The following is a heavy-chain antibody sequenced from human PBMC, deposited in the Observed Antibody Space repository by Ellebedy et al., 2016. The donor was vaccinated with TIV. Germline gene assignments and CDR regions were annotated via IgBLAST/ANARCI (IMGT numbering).Heavy chain of an antibody. Sequence: MPGGSLRLSCIVSGGSXLSSTYYWGSSRQPPGNGLEWIASIHYSGSTYSNPSLKSQVTISVDTSKNQFSLKLSSVTAADTAVYYCARECSGGRCNEYWGQGTLVTVSS. J-gene: IGHJ4*02. CDR2: IHYSGST. V-gene: IGHV4-39*07. CDR3: ARECSGGRCNEY. CDR1: GGSXLSSTYY. D-gene: IGHD2-15*01.